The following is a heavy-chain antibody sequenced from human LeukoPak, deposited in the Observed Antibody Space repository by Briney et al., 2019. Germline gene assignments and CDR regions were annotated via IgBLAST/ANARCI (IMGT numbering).Heavy chain of an antibody. J-gene: IGHJ3*02. CDR2: ISGSGDST. D-gene: IGHD3-10*01. CDR3: AKVTGSGSYLADAFDI. Sequence: GGSLRLSCAASGLTFSSYGMNWVRQAPGKGLEWVSAISGSGDSTYHADSVRGRLTVSRDNSKNTLYLQMKSLSAEDTAVYYCAKVTGSGSYLADAFDIWGHGTVVTVSS. CDR1: GLTFSSYG. V-gene: IGHV3-23*01.